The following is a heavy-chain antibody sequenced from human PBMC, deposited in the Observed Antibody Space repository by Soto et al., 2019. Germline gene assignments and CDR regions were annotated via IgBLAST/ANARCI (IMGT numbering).Heavy chain of an antibody. CDR3: ARDDFYDSSVNDAFDI. D-gene: IGHD3-22*01. CDR1: GFMFDNYW. V-gene: IGHV3-7*05. Sequence: EVQLVQSGGGLVQPGGSLRLSCAASGFMFDNYWMSWVRQAPGKGLEWVANIKQDGTDKFYVDSVKGRFTISRDNAKNSLYLQMNSLRAEDTAVYYCARDDFYDSSVNDAFDIWGQGAMVTVSS. J-gene: IGHJ3*02. CDR2: IKQDGTDK.